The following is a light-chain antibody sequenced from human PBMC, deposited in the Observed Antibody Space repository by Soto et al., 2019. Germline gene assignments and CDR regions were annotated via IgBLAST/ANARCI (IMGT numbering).Light chain of an antibody. V-gene: IGLV2-14*01. J-gene: IGLJ1*01. CDR3: SSYASSIFYV. Sequence: QSALTQPASLSGSPGQSITISCTGTSSDVGGSKYVSWYQQHSGKAPKLMIYEVSNRPSGISSRCSGSKSGNTASLTISGLQAEDEADYYCSSYASSIFYVFGTGTKLTVL. CDR2: EVS. CDR1: SSDVGGSKY.